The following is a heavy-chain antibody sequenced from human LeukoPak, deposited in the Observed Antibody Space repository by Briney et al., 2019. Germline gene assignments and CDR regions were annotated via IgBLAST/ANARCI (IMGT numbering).Heavy chain of an antibody. V-gene: IGHV4-61*01. J-gene: IGHJ5*02. CDR2: IYNGVNT. CDR1: GASVSSASY. D-gene: IGHD1-26*01. Sequence: SETPSLTCTVSGASVSSASYWTWIRQPSGKGVEWIAHIYNGVNTNYNPSLKSRVTISVDTSKNQFSLRLNSVTAADTAVYYCARSRAFNSGAFDPWGQGSLVTVSS. CDR3: ARSRAFNSGAFDP.